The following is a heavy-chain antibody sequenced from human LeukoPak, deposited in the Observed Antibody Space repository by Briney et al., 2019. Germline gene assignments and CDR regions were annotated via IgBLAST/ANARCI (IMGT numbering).Heavy chain of an antibody. Sequence: GGSLRLSCAASGLIFKKYWMNWVRQVPGKGLECLANIKEDGSETYYADSVKGRFTISRDNAKNSLYLQMNSLRAEDTAVYYCARDWLYWGQGTLVTVSS. CDR2: IKEDGSET. D-gene: IGHD5-12*01. J-gene: IGHJ4*02. CDR1: GLIFKKYW. CDR3: ARDWLY. V-gene: IGHV3-7*01.